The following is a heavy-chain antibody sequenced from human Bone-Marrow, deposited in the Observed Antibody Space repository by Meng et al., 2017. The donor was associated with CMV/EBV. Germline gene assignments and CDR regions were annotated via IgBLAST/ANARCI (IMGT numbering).Heavy chain of an antibody. D-gene: IGHD3-3*01. CDR1: GYTFTGYY. V-gene: IGHV1-2*02. J-gene: IGHJ4*02. Sequence: ASVKVSCKASGYTFTGYYMHWVRQAPGQGLEWMGWINPNSGGTNYAQKFQGRVTMTRDTSISTAYMELSRLRSDDTAVYYCARGASPGLEWLSTIMLGYYFDYWGQGTLVTGSS. CDR2: INPNSGGT. CDR3: ARGASPGLEWLSTIMLGYYFDY.